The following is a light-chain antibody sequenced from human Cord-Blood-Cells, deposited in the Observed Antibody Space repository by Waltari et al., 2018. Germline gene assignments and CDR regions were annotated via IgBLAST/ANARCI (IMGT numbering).Light chain of an antibody. J-gene: IGLJ2*01. V-gene: IGLV2-23*01. CDR1: RRDVGSYNL. Sequence: QSALTQPASVSGSPGQSSTFSCTGTRRDVGSYNLVSWYQQHPGKDPKPLIYEGSTRPSGVSNRFSGSKSGNTASLTISGLQAEDEADYYCCSYAGRDVVFGGGTKLTVL. CDR3: CSYAGRDVV. CDR2: EGS.